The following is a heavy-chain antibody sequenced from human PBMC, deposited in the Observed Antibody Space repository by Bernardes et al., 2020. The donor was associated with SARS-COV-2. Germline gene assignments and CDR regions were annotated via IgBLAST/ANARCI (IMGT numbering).Heavy chain of an antibody. CDR2: MNSDGSTT. Sequence: GGSLRLSCEASGFTFSSYWMHWVRQAPGKGLVWVSRMNSDGSTTSYVDSVKGRFTISRDNAKNTLYLQMNSLRAEDTAVYYCARGGSLWFGARGMDVWGQGTTVTVSS. V-gene: IGHV3-74*01. CDR1: GFTFSSYW. J-gene: IGHJ6*02. CDR3: ARGGSLWFGARGMDV. D-gene: IGHD3-10*01.